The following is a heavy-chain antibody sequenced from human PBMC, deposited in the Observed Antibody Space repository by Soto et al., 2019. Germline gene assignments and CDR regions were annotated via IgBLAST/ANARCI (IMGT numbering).Heavy chain of an antibody. V-gene: IGHV1-18*01. CDR1: GYTFTSYG. J-gene: IGHJ6*02. CDR2: ISAYNGNT. D-gene: IGHD3-3*01. CDR3: ARVRGWFDFWSGYYGHYYGMDV. Sequence: ASVKVSCKASGYTFTSYGISWVRQAPEQGLEWMGWISAYNGNTNYAQKLQGRVTMTTDTSTSTAYMELRSLRSDDTAVYYCARVRGWFDFWSGYYGHYYGMDVWGQGTTVTVSS.